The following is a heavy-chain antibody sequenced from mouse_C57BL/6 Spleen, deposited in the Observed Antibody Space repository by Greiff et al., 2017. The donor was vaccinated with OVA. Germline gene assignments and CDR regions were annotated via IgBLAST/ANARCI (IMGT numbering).Heavy chain of an antibody. Sequence: QVHVKQSGAELVKPGASVKLSCKASGYTFTEYTIHWVKQRSGQGLEWIGWFYPGSGSIKYNEKFKDKATLTADKSSSTVYMELSRLTSEDSAVYFCARHERDSGTRGTWFAYWGQGTLVTVSA. J-gene: IGHJ3*01. CDR3: ARHERDSGTRGTWFAY. CDR2: FYPGSGSI. CDR1: GYTFTEYT. V-gene: IGHV1-62-2*01. D-gene: IGHD3-3*01.